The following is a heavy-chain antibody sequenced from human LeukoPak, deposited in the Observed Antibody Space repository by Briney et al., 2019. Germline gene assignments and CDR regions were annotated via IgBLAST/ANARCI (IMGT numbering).Heavy chain of an antibody. D-gene: IGHD2-2*01. V-gene: IGHV3-21*01. Sequence: PGGSLRLSCAASGFTFSSYSMNWVRQAPGKGLEWVSSISSSSSYIYYADSVKGRFTISRDNAKNSLYLQMNSLRAEDTAVYYCAREAPLFQDVVVPAATSGDYYYYMDVWGKGTTVTVSS. CDR1: GFTFSSYS. CDR3: AREAPLFQDVVVPAATSGDYYYYMDV. J-gene: IGHJ6*03. CDR2: ISSSSSYI.